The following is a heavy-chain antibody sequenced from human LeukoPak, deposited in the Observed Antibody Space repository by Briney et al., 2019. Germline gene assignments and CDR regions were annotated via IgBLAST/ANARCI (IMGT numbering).Heavy chain of an antibody. J-gene: IGHJ4*02. Sequence: GGSLRLSCAASGFTFSDYYMSWIRQAPGKGLEWVSYISSSGSTIYYADSVKGRFTISRDNAKNSLYLQMNSLRAEDTAVSYCARPRARRWLQFLRWGQGTLVTVSS. CDR2: ISSSGSTI. V-gene: IGHV3-11*01. CDR1: GFTFSDYY. D-gene: IGHD5-24*01. CDR3: ARPRARRWLQFLR.